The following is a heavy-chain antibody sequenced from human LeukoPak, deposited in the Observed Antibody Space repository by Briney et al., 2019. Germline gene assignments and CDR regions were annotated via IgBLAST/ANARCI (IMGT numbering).Heavy chain of an antibody. CDR2: IRYDGSNK. Sequence: GGSLRLSCAASGFTFSSYGMHWVRQAPGKGLEWATFIRYDGSNKYYADSVKGRFTISRDNSKNTLSLQMNSLRAEDTAVYYCAKESVWFGESNPFDYWGQGTLVTVSS. J-gene: IGHJ4*02. CDR3: AKESVWFGESNPFDY. V-gene: IGHV3-30*02. CDR1: GFTFSSYG. D-gene: IGHD3-10*01.